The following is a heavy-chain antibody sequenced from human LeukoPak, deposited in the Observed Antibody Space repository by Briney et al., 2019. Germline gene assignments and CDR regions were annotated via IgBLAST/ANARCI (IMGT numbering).Heavy chain of an antibody. CDR3: ARLWGTSYYYGMDV. V-gene: IGHV4-34*01. J-gene: IGHJ6*02. Sequence: SETLSLTCAVYGGSFSGYYWSWIRQPPGKGLEWIGEINHSGSTNYNPSLKSRVTISVDTSKNQFSLKLSSVTAADTAVYYCARLWGTSYYYGMDVWGQGTTVTVSS. CDR2: INHSGST. D-gene: IGHD1-14*01. CDR1: GGSFSGYY.